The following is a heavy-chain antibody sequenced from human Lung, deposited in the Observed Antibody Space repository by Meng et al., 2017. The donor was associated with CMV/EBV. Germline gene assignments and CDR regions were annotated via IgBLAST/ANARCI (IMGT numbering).Heavy chain of an antibody. CDR2: IHSSGYT. Sequence: SXTXSLXCSVSGASVSSSDYHWAWIRQPPGKGLECIGSIHSSGYTYSNPSLKSRVAFSLDTSKNQFSLKLSSVTAADTAVYYCARDYKFDTRPFDYWVQGTXVTVSS. CDR1: GASVSSSDYH. D-gene: IGHD3-22*01. J-gene: IGHJ4*02. CDR3: ARDYKFDTRPFDY. V-gene: IGHV4-39*07.